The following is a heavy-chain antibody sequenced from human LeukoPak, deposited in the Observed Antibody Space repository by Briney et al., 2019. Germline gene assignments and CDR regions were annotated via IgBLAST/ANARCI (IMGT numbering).Heavy chain of an antibody. CDR2: ISYDGSNK. CDR3: ARVEGREWESPRDIVVNAFDI. J-gene: IGHJ3*02. Sequence: DPGGSLRLSCAASGFTFSSYAMRWVRQAPGKGLEWVAVISYDGSNKYYADSVKGRFTISRDNSKNTLYLQMNSLRAEDTAVYYYARVEGREWESPRDIVVNAFDIWGQGTMVTVSS. D-gene: IGHD2-15*01. V-gene: IGHV3-30-3*01. CDR1: GFTFSSYA.